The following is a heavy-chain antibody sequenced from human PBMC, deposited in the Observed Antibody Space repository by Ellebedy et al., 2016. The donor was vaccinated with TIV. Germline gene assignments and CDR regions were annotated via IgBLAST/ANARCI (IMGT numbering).Heavy chain of an antibody. Sequence: SQTLSLTCAISGDSVSSNSVAWNWIRQSPSRGLEWLGRTCYRSKWYNEYAVSLKSRITINPDTSKNQFSLQLNSVTPEDTAVYYCAREAESAAVAVDLDFWGQGTLVTVSS. CDR3: AREAESAAVAVDLDF. CDR2: TCYRSKWYN. J-gene: IGHJ4*02. V-gene: IGHV6-1*01. CDR1: GDSVSSNSVA. D-gene: IGHD6-13*01.